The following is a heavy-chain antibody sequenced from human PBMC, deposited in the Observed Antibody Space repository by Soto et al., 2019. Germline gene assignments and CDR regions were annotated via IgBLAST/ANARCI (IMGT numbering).Heavy chain of an antibody. CDR3: ARSYYDSTGFAVDP. D-gene: IGHD3-22*01. Sequence: PSETLSLTCTVPGGSVNICTYYWSWIRQPPGKGLEWIGFIHYSGSTNYNPSLKSRVTMSVDTSKNQFSLKLTSVNAADTAVYYCARSYYDSTGFAVDPWGQGTLVTVSS. CDR1: GGSVNICTYY. V-gene: IGHV4-61*01. J-gene: IGHJ5*02. CDR2: IHYSGST.